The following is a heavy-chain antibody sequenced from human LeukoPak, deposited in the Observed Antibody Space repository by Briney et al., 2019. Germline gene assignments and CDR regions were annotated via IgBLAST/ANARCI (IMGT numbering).Heavy chain of an antibody. J-gene: IGHJ4*02. Sequence: GGSLRLSCAASGFTFSSFGMNWVRQAPGKGLEWLSDISSSSSTIYYADSVKGRFTISRDNAKNSLFLQMNSLRAEDTAVYYCAKRPMDSSGYYSPFDYWGQGTLVTVSS. CDR2: ISSSSSTI. D-gene: IGHD3-22*01. CDR3: AKRPMDSSGYYSPFDY. V-gene: IGHV3-48*01. CDR1: GFTFSSFG.